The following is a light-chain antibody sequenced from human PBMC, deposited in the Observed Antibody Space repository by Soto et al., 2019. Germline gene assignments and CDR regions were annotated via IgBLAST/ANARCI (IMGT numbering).Light chain of an antibody. V-gene: IGLV2-14*03. CDR2: DVI. CDR1: SSDIGAYNY. Sequence: QSVLTQPASVSGSPGQSITIPCTGTSSDIGAYNYVSWYQQHPGKAPKLMIYDVIHRPSGVSNRFSGSKSGNTASLTISGLQAEDEADYYCSSYTPTDTPYVFGTGTKVTVL. CDR3: SSYTPTDTPYV. J-gene: IGLJ1*01.